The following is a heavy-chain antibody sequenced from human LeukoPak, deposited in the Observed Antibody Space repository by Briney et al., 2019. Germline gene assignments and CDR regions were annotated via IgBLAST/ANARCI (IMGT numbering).Heavy chain of an antibody. Sequence: SETLSLTCTVSGGSISSGGYYWSWIRQHPGKGLEWIGYIYYSGSTYYNPSLKSRVTISVDTSKNQFSLKLSSVTAADTAVYYCARGSSGSGYYYAHFDYWGQGTLVTVSS. V-gene: IGHV4-31*03. CDR3: ARGSSGSGYYYAHFDY. J-gene: IGHJ4*02. D-gene: IGHD3-22*01. CDR1: GGSISSGGYY. CDR2: IYYSGST.